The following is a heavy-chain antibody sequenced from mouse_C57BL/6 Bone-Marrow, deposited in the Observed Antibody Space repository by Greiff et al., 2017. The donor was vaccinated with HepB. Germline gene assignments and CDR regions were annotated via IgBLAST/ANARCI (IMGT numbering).Heavy chain of an antibody. Sequence: QVQLKESGAELVRPGASVKLSCKASGYTFTDYCINWVKQRPGQGLEWIARIYPGSGNTYYNEKFKGKATLTAEKSSSTAYMQLSSLTSEDSAVYYCARAGNYGYFDDWGTGTTVTVSS. V-gene: IGHV1-76*01. CDR2: IYPGSGNT. CDR3: ARAGNYGYFDD. CDR1: GYTFTDYC. J-gene: IGHJ1*03. D-gene: IGHD2-1*01.